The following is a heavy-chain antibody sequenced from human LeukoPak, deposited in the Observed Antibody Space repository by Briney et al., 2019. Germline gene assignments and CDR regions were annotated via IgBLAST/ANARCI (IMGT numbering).Heavy chain of an antibody. CDR1: GFTFSSYG. CDR3: AKDRMVRGVTEPDY. V-gene: IGHV3-30*18. CDR2: ISYDGSNK. J-gene: IGHJ4*02. D-gene: IGHD3-10*01. Sequence: GGSLRLSCAASGFTFSSYGMHWVRQAPGEGLEWVAVISYDGSNKYYADSVKGRFTISRDNSKNTLYLQMNSLRAEDTAVYYCAKDRMVRGVTEPDYWGRGTLVTVSS.